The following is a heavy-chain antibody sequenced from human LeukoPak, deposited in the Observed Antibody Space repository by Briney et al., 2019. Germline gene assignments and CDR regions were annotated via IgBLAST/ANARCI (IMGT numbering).Heavy chain of an antibody. CDR1: GGSISSYY. V-gene: IGHV4-59*01. CDR2: IYYSGST. D-gene: IGHD2-21*02. J-gene: IGHJ6*02. Sequence: PSETLSLTCTVAGGSISSYYWSWIRQPPGKGLEWIGYIYYSGSTNYNPSLKSRVTISVDTSKNQFSLKLSSVTAADTAVYYCARNVAYCGGDCYSANYYYYYGMDVWGQGTTVTVSS. CDR3: ARNVAYCGGDCYSANYYYYYGMDV.